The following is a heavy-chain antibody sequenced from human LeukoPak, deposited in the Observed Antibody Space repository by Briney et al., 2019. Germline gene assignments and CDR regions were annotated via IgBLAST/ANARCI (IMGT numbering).Heavy chain of an antibody. D-gene: IGHD1-14*01. CDR2: IDGGGRNT. V-gene: IGHV3-74*01. CDR1: GYTFSDYW. CDR3: IRDFRIADF. Sequence: GGSLRLSCIGSGYTFSDYWIHWVRQAPGKGLVWVSRIDGGGRNTNYADSVKGRFTVSRDNAKNTVYLQMNSLSAEDTAVYYCIRDFRIADFWGQGTLVTVSS. J-gene: IGHJ4*02.